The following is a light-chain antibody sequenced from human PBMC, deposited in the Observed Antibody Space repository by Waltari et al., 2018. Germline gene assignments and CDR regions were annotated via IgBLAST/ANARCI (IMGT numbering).Light chain of an antibody. Sequence: EIVMTQSPATLSVSPGERATLSCRASQSLNTKLAWYQQKAGQAPRLLIYGASTRATGIPSRFSCSGSGTEFTLTISSLQSEDFAVYYCQQYNSWPPYTFVQGTKLEIK. CDR1: QSLNTK. CDR3: QQYNSWPPYT. V-gene: IGKV3-15*01. CDR2: GAS. J-gene: IGKJ2*01.